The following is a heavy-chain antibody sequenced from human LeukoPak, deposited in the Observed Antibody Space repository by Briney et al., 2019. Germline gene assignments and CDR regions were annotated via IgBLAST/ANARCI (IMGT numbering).Heavy chain of an antibody. Sequence: GGSLRLSCAVSGFTFDDYAMLWVRQAPGKGLEWVSLISGDGGSTYHADSVKGRFTISRDNSKNSLYLQVNSLRSEDAALYYCAKPSNGRRYYFDYWGQGTLVTVSS. D-gene: IGHD2-8*01. V-gene: IGHV3-43*02. J-gene: IGHJ4*02. CDR3: AKPSNGRRYYFDY. CDR2: ISGDGGST. CDR1: GFTFDDYA.